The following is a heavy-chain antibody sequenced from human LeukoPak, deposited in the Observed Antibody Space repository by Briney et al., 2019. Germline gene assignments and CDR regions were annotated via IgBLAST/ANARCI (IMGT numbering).Heavy chain of an antibody. CDR3: ARECEPPAAYFDY. D-gene: IGHD6-25*01. Sequence: GGSLRLSCAASGFTFSSYWMSWDRQAPGKGLEWAANIKEDGSEKYYVDSVKGRFTISRDNAKKSLYLQMSSLRAEDTAVYYCARECEPPAAYFDYWGQGTLVTVSS. CDR1: GFTFSSYW. CDR2: IKEDGSEK. V-gene: IGHV3-7*01. J-gene: IGHJ4*02.